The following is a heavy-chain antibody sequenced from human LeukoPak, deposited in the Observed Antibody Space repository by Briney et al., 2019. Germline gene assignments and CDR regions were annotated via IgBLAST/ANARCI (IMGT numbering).Heavy chain of an antibody. CDR3: ARDSYTSPDY. CDR2: INREGTYT. D-gene: IGHD2-2*01. V-gene: IGHV3-74*01. Sequence: GGSLRLSCAASGFTFSNYWMYWARQVPGKGLVWVSRINREGTYTVYADSVKGRFTISRDNAKNTLYLQLNSLRAEDTAVYYCARDSYTSPDYWGQGTLVTVSS. CDR1: GFTFSNYW. J-gene: IGHJ4*02.